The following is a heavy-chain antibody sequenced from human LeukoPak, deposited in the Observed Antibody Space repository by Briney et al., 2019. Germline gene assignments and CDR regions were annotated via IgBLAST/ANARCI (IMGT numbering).Heavy chain of an antibody. CDR3: ARDPGKQVQDY. CDR1: GYTFTGYY. J-gene: IGHJ4*02. D-gene: IGHD6-13*01. V-gene: IGHV1-2*02. CDR2: INPNSGGI. Sequence: ASVKVSCKASGYTFTGYYMHWVRQAPGQGLEWMGWINPNSGGINYAQKFQGRVTMTRDTSISTAYMELSRLRSDDTAVYYCARDPGKQVQDYWGQGTLVTVSS.